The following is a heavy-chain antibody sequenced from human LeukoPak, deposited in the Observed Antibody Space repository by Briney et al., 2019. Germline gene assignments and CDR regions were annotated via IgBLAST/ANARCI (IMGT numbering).Heavy chain of an antibody. CDR3: ARAQNYDFWSGSPRYYYMDV. V-gene: IGHV4-34*01. CDR2: INHSGST. D-gene: IGHD3-3*01. CDR1: GGSFSGYY. J-gene: IGHJ6*03. Sequence: SETLSLTCAVYGGSFSGYYWSWIRQPPGKGLEWIGEINHSGSTNYNPSLKSRVTISVDTSKNQFSLKLSSVTAADTAVYYCARAQNYDFWSGSPRYYYMDVWGKGTTVTVSS.